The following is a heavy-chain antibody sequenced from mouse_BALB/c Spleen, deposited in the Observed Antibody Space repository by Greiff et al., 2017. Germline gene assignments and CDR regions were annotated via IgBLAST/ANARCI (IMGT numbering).Heavy chain of an antibody. J-gene: IGHJ4*01. CDR1: GYTFTSYV. Sequence: VHVKQSGPELVKPGASVKMSCKASGYTFTSYVMHWVKQKPGQGLEWIGYINPYNDGTKYNEKFKGKATLTSDKSSSTAYMELSSLTSEDSAVYYCTRGGYDGYMDYWGQGTSVTVSS. CDR3: TRGGYDGYMDY. V-gene: IGHV1-14*01. D-gene: IGHD2-3*01. CDR2: INPYNDGT.